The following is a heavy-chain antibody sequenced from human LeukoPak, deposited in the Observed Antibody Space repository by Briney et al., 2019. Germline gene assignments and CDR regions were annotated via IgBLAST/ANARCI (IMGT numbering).Heavy chain of an antibody. Sequence: ASVKVSCKVSGYTLTELSMHGVRQAPGKGLEWMGGFDPEDGETIYAQKFQGRVTMTEDTSTDTAYMELSSLRSEDTAVYYCAIPLYDSSGYSLPYFDYWGQGTLVTVSS. D-gene: IGHD3-22*01. CDR1: GYTLTELS. J-gene: IGHJ4*02. CDR3: AIPLYDSSGYSLPYFDY. CDR2: FDPEDGET. V-gene: IGHV1-24*01.